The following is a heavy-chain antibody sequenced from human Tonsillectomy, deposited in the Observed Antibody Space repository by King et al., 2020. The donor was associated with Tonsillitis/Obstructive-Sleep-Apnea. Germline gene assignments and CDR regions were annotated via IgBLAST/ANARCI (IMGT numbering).Heavy chain of an antibody. CDR1: GVSLSSTSYY. V-gene: IGHV4-39*01. D-gene: IGHD3-22*01. J-gene: IGHJ4*02. CDR3: ARFTPNYYDESGYPYYFDY. Sequence: QLQESGPGLVKPSETLSLTCSVSGVSLSSTSYYWGWIRQPPGKGLEWIANIYSTGSTHYNPSLKSRVTISVDTSKNRVSLKLSSVTAADTALYYCARFTPNYYDESGYPYYFDYWGQGTLVTVSS. CDR2: IYSTGST.